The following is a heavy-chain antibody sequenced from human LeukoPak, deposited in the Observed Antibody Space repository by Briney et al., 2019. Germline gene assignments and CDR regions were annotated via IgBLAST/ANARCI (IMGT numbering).Heavy chain of an antibody. J-gene: IGHJ4*02. CDR1: GFTFSNYA. CDR2: ISSSSSYI. Sequence: GGSLRLSCAASGFTFSNYAVSWVRQAPGKGLEWVSSISSSSSYIYYADSVKGRFTISRDNAKNSLYLQMNSLRAEDTAVYYCASDLALDYWGQGTLVTVSS. V-gene: IGHV3-21*01. D-gene: IGHD3-3*02. CDR3: ASDLALDY.